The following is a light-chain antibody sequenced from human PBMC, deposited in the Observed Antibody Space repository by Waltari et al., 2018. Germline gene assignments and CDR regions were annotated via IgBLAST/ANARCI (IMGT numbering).Light chain of an antibody. Sequence: DIVMTQTPLSLSVTPGQPASISCKSSQSLLYSDGRTYLFWYVQKPGQFPHLLIYEVSSRFSGVPERFSGSGSGTDFTLKISRVEAEDVGFYYCMQGLQSPPTFGQGTEVEMK. V-gene: IGKV2-29*02. CDR2: EVS. J-gene: IGKJ1*01. CDR1: QSLLYSDGRTY. CDR3: MQGLQSPPT.